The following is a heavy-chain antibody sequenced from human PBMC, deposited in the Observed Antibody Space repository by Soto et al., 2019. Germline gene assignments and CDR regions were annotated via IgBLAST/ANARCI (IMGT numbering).Heavy chain of an antibody. CDR2: IYPGDSDT. CDR1: GYSFTIYW. V-gene: IGHV5-51*01. Sequence: PGESLKISCKCSGYSFTIYWIGWVRQMPGKGLEWMGIIYPGDSDTRYSPSFQGQVTISADKSISTAYLQWSSLKASDTAMYYCARHNQQLDQEYGMDVWGQGNTVTVSS. J-gene: IGHJ6*02. D-gene: IGHD6-13*01. CDR3: ARHNQQLDQEYGMDV.